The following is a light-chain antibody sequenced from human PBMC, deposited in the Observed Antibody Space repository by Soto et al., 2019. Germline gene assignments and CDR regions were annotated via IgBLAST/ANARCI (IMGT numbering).Light chain of an antibody. CDR2: DVT. CDR1: SSDVGSNNR. V-gene: IGLV2-18*02. CDR3: SSFTTSSTYV. Sequence: QSVLTQPPSVSGSPGQSVAISCSGSSSDVGSNNRVSWYQQSPGTAPKLIIYDVTNRPSGVPDRFSGSKSGNTASLTISGLQAEDEADYYCSSFTTSSTYVFGTGTKVTVL. J-gene: IGLJ1*01.